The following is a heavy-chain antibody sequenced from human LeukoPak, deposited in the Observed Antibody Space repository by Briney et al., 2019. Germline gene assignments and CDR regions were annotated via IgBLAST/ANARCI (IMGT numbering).Heavy chain of an antibody. CDR2: ISAYNGNT. CDR1: GYTFTSYG. J-gene: IGHJ4*02. V-gene: IGHV1-18*01. Sequence: ASVKVSCKASGYTFTSYGIIWVRQAPGQGLKWMGWISAYNGNTGYSQNLQGRVTMTTDTSTNTAYMELRSLRSDDTAVYYCARDLTYWGQGTLVTVSS. CDR3: ARDLTY.